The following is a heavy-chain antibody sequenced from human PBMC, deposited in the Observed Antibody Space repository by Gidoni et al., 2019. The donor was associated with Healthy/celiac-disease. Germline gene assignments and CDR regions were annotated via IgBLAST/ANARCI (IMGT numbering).Heavy chain of an antibody. V-gene: IGHV3-48*01. CDR2: ISSSSSTI. J-gene: IGHJ4*02. D-gene: IGHD3-22*01. CDR3: ARDGYYYDSSGSLQ. Sequence: EVQLVESGGGLVQPGGSLRLSCAAPGFTFRSYSMNWVRQAPGKGLGWVSYISSSSSTIYYADSVKGRFTISRDNAKNSLYLQMNSLRAEDTAVYYCARDGYYYDSSGSLQWGQGTLVTVSS. CDR1: GFTFRSYS.